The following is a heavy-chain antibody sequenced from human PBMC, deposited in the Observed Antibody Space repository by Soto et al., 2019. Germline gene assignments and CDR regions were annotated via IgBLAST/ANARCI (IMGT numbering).Heavy chain of an antibody. Sequence: EVQLLESGGGLVQPGGSLRLSCAASGFAFSTYAMSWVRQAPGKGLEWVSSIDRGGGSTNYADSVKGRFTISRHNSKNTLYQQMNSLRAEDTAVYYCVKLLAQNFDYWGQGVLLTVSS. V-gene: IGHV3-23*01. CDR2: IDRGGGST. J-gene: IGHJ4*02. CDR1: GFAFSTYA. CDR3: VKLLAQNFDY.